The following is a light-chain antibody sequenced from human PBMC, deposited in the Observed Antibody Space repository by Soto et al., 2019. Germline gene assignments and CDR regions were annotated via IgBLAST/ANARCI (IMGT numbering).Light chain of an antibody. CDR1: QPIGNY. CDR2: AAS. J-gene: IGKJ5*01. Sequence: DVQMTQSPSSLSASVGDRVTIACRASQPIGNYLNWYQQKPGEAPKVLIFAASSLRSGVPSRFSGSGYGTDITLTINTLHTADCETCFCPPTHAVPLTFGQGTRL. V-gene: IGKV1-39*01. CDR3: PPTHAVPLT.